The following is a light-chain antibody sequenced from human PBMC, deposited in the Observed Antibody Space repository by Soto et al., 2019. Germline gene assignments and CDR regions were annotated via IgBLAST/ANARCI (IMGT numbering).Light chain of an antibody. Sequence: FTQSPGTLSLSPGERATLSCRASQSVSSYLAWYQQKPGQAPRLLIYDASNRATGIPPRFSGSGSGTDFILTISSLEPEDSGVYYCQQRNDWVTFGGGSKVDIK. V-gene: IGKV3-11*01. CDR1: QSVSSY. CDR3: QQRNDWVT. J-gene: IGKJ4*01. CDR2: DAS.